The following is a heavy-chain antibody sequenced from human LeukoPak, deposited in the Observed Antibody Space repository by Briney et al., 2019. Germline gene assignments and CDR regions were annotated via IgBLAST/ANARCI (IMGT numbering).Heavy chain of an antibody. V-gene: IGHV1-18*01. CDR2: ISAYNGNT. Sequence: ASVKVSCKASGYTFTSYGISWVRQAPGQGLEWMGWISAYNGNTNYAQKLQGRVTMTTDTSTSTAYMELRSLRSDDTAVYYCARVALHYYDSSGYYLPLFPDYWGQGTLVTVSS. CDR3: ARVALHYYDSSGYYLPLFPDY. D-gene: IGHD3-22*01. CDR1: GYTFTSYG. J-gene: IGHJ4*02.